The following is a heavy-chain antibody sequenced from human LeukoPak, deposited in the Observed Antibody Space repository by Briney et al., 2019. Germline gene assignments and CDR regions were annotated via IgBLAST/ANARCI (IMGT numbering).Heavy chain of an antibody. CDR3: ARDGVVTITFDY. D-gene: IGHD3-16*01. J-gene: IGHJ4*02. V-gene: IGHV3-23*01. CDR2: ISGSGGST. CDR1: GFTFSSYA. Sequence: PGGSLRLSCTASGFTFSSYAMSWVRPAPGEGLEWGSVISGSGGSTYYGDSVKGRFTISRDNSKNTLYLQMNSLRAEDTAVYYCARDGVVTITFDYWGQGTLVTVSS.